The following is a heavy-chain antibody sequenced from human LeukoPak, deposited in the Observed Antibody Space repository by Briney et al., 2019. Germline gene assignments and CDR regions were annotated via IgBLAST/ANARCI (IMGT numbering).Heavy chain of an antibody. CDR2: IGTGGDP. V-gene: IGHV3-13*05. Sequence: GGSLRLSCAASGFTFRSYDMHWVRHVTGKGLEWVSGIGTGGDPYYPGSAKGRFTISRENAKNSLYLQVNSPRAGDTAVYYCARGGDDRLGGTFDIWGQGTMVTVSS. D-gene: IGHD3-22*01. CDR1: GFTFRSYD. J-gene: IGHJ3*02. CDR3: ARGGDDRLGGTFDI.